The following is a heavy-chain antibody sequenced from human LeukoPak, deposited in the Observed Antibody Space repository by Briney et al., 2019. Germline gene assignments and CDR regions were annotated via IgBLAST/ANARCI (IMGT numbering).Heavy chain of an antibody. CDR3: ARDSGGYYGSGSNNYYYGMDV. V-gene: IGHV4-59*01. J-gene: IGHJ6*02. D-gene: IGHD3-10*01. Sequence: SETLSLTCTVSGGSISSYYWSWIRQPPGKGLEWIGYIYYSGSTNYNPSLKSRVTISVDTSKNQFSLKLSSVTAADTAVYYCARDSGGYYGSGSNNYYYGMDVWGQGTTVTVSS. CDR2: IYYSGST. CDR1: GGSISSYY.